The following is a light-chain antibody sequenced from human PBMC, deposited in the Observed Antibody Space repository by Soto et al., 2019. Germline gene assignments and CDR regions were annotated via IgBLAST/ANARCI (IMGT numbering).Light chain of an antibody. Sequence: EIVLTQSPGTLSLSPGERATLSCRASQSVSSSYLVWYQQKPGQAPRLLIYGASSRATGIPDRFSGSGSGTHFTLTISRLEPEDFAVYYCQQYGSLLTFGGGTKVEIK. CDR1: QSVSSSY. CDR2: GAS. CDR3: QQYGSLLT. V-gene: IGKV3-20*01. J-gene: IGKJ4*01.